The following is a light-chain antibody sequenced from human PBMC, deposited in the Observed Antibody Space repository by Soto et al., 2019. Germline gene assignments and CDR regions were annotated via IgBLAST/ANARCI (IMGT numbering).Light chain of an antibody. CDR2: AAS. Sequence: DIRMTQSPSSLSASIGDSVTITCRASQGISNDLGWYQQKPGLAPKRLISAASTLQSGVPSRFRGSGSGTEFSLTISGLQTEDIATYYCLQHHSYPWTFGQGTKVDIK. J-gene: IGKJ1*01. CDR1: QGISND. CDR3: LQHHSYPWT. V-gene: IGKV1-17*01.